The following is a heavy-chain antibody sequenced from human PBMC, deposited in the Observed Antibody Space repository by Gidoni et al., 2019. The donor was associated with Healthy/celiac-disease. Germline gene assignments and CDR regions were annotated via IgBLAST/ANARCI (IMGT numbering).Heavy chain of an antibody. CDR1: GGPISSSIYY. D-gene: IGHD3-22*01. J-gene: IGHJ3*02. CDR2: IFYSGST. Sequence: QLQLQESGPGLVKPSETLSLTCTFPGGPISSSIYYCGWIRQPPGKGLEWIGSIFYSGSTYYNTSLKSRVTISVDTSKNQFSLKLSSVTAADTAVYYCARGIDYYDRSGYYYSGAFDIWGQGTMVTVSS. V-gene: IGHV4-39*01. CDR3: ARGIDYYDRSGYYYSGAFDI.